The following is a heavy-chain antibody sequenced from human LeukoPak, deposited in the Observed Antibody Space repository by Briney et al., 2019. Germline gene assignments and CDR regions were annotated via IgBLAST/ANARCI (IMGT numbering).Heavy chain of an antibody. Sequence: GGSLRLSCASWVLTFSSSGMHWVRQAPGKGLEWVAFIRYDGTSKYYADSVKGRFTISRDNSKNTVYLQMNSLRAEDTAVYYCAKETRGSYSDYWGQGTLVTVSS. CDR1: VLTFSSSG. CDR2: IRYDGTSK. CDR3: AKETRGSYSDY. J-gene: IGHJ4*02. V-gene: IGHV3-30*02. D-gene: IGHD1-26*01.